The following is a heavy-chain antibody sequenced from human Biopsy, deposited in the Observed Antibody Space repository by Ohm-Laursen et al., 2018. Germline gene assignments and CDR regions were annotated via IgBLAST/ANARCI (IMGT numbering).Heavy chain of an antibody. CDR2: IFYSANT. CDR1: GVSINGGRYY. CDR3: ARLGSGDYFLTFFDF. V-gene: IGHV4-31*11. Sequence: SQTLSLTCAVSGVSINGGRYYWNWIRHHPGKGLEWIGNIFYSANTYYNPSLKSRVTISVDTSKNQFSLKLSSATAADTAVYYCARLGSGDYFLTFFDFWGQGALVTVSS. D-gene: IGHD5-12*01. J-gene: IGHJ4*02.